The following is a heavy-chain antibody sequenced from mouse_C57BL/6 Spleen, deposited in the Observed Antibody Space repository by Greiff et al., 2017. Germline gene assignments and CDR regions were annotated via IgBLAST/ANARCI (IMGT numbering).Heavy chain of an antibody. CDR2: IYPGDGDT. CDR3: ASYYYGSADY. CDR1: GYAFSSSW. J-gene: IGHJ2*01. Sequence: SGPELVKPGASVKISCKASGYAFSSSWMNWVKQRPGKGLEWIGRIYPGDGDTNYNGKFKGKATLTADKSSSTAYMQLSSLTSEDSAVYFCASYYYGSADYWGQGTTLTVSS. D-gene: IGHD1-1*01. V-gene: IGHV1-82*01.